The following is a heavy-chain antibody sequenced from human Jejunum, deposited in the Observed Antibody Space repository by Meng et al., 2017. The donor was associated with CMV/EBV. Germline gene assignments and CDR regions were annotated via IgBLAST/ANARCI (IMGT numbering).Heavy chain of an antibody. J-gene: IGHJ5*02. D-gene: IGHD2/OR15-2a*01. CDR2: ISTNTGTP. CDR1: GYTFSTYT. V-gene: IGHV7-4-1*02. CDR3: AREGNFDP. Sequence: VQRVQSGAEVKKPGASVKVSCKASGYTFSTYTINWVRQAHGRGLEWMGWISTNTGTPTYTQGFTGRFVFSLDTSVSTAYLQISSLKAEDTAVYYCAREGNFDPWGQGTLVTVSS.